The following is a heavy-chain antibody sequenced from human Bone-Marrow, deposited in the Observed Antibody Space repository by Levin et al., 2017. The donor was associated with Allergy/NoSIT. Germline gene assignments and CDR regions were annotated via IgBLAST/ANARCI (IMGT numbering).Heavy chain of an antibody. D-gene: IGHD2-2*02. V-gene: IGHV3-15*01. CDR1: GFTFSNAW. Sequence: LSLTCAASGFTFSNAWMSWVRQAPGEGLEWVGRIKSKADGGTTDYGAPVKGRFTILRDDAKNTLYLEMNSLKTEDTAVYYWVTALYSTTWYKDAFDIWGQGTMVTVSS. J-gene: IGHJ3*02. CDR2: IKSKADGGTT. CDR3: VTALYSTTWYKDAFDI.